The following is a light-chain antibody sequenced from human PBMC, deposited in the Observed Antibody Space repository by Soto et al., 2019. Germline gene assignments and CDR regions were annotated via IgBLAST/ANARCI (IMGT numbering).Light chain of an antibody. CDR3: QQSGSSPWT. CDR2: GAS. CDR1: QSVSSNY. J-gene: IGKJ1*01. Sequence: EIVLTQSPGTLSLSAGDRATLSCRASQSVSSNYLAWYQQKPGQTPRLLIYGASSRATDIPDRFSGSGSGTDFTLTISRLEPEEFAVYYCQQSGSSPWTFGQGTKVEIK. V-gene: IGKV3-20*01.